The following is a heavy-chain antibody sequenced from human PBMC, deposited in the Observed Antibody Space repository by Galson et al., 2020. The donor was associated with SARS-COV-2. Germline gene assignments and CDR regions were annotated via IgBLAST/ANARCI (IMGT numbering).Heavy chain of an antibody. CDR3: VKPFAAHSLWFDT. CDR1: GFTFRSYN. Sequence: GGSLRLSCTTSGFTFRSYNMHWVRQPPGKGLQWVSSITYMSTSRLYADSVKGRFTISRDDAENSLFLEMNNLRVDDTAVYYCVKPFAAHSLWFDTRGQGTLVTVSS. D-gene: IGHD2-15*01. J-gene: IGHJ5*02. V-gene: IGHV3-21*06. CDR2: ITYMSTSR.